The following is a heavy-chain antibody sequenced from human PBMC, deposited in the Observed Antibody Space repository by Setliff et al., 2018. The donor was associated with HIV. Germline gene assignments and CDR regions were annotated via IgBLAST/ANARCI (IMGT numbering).Heavy chain of an antibody. Sequence: LKISCAASGFTFSKYTVNWVRQAPGKGLEWVSSISSGGGFIYYADSVKGRFTIARDNAKDSLYLQMNNLRSEDTGVYFCARLNGATHDGFDIWGQGTKVTVSS. J-gene: IGHJ3*02. CDR1: GFTFSKYT. CDR2: ISSGGGFI. CDR3: ARLNGATHDGFDI. V-gene: IGHV3-21*06. D-gene: IGHD2-8*01.